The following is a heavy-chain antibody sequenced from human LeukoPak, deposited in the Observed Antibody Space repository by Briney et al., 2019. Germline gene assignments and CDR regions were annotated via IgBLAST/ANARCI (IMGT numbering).Heavy chain of an antibody. D-gene: IGHD3-3*01. J-gene: IGHJ6*03. Sequence: GGSLRLSCAASGFTFSSYWMSWVRQAPGKGLERVANIKQDGSEKYYVDSVKGRFTISRDNAKNSLYLQMNSLRAEDTAVYYCARMRFSRSYYMDVWGKGTTVTVSS. CDR2: IKQDGSEK. CDR3: ARMRFSRSYYMDV. CDR1: GFTFSSYW. V-gene: IGHV3-7*01.